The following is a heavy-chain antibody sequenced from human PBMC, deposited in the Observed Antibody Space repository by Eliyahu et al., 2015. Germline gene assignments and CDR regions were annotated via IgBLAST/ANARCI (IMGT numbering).Heavy chain of an antibody. Sequence: EVQLVESGGGLVQPGGSLRLSCAASGFXFSXXWRSWVRQAPGKGXEWVANIKQDGSEKYYVDSVKGRFTISRDNAKNSLYLQMNSLRAEDTAVYYCARDPPVGYYDSSGYYDYWGQGTLVTVSS. CDR2: IKQDGSEK. CDR3: ARDPPVGYYDSSGYYDY. CDR1: GFXFSXXW. V-gene: IGHV3-7*04. J-gene: IGHJ4*02. D-gene: IGHD3-22*01.